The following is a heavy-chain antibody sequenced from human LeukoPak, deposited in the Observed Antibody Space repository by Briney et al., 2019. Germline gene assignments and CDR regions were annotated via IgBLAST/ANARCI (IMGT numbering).Heavy chain of an antibody. Sequence: SETLSLTCAVSGSSISSDYYWGWVRQPPGKGLEWVGSIYHDETTYYNPSLESRVTISLVTSKKQFSLMLASVTAADTAIYYCANADTEDFFDSWGQGILVTVSS. D-gene: IGHD2-8*01. CDR1: GSSISSDYY. CDR2: IYHDETT. CDR3: ANADTEDFFDS. V-gene: IGHV4-38-2*01. J-gene: IGHJ4*02.